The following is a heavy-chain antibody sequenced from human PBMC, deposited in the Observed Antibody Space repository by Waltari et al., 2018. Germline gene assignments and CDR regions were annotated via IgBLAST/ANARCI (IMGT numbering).Heavy chain of an antibody. V-gene: IGHV3-30*02. CDR2: IRYDGSNK. Sequence: QVQLVESGGGVVQPGGSLRLSCAASGFTFSSYGMHWVRQAPGKGLEWVEFIRYDGSNKYYADSVKGRFTISRDNSKNTLYLQMNSLRAEDTAVYYCAKCDCGDYGCSGFDYWGQGTLVTVSS. J-gene: IGHJ4*02. D-gene: IGHD4-17*01. CDR3: AKCDCGDYGCSGFDY. CDR1: GFTFSSYG.